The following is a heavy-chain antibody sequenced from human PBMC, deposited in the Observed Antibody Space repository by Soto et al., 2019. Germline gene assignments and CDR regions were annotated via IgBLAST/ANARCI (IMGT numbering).Heavy chain of an antibody. D-gene: IGHD2-2*01. CDR1: GGTFSSYA. V-gene: IGHV1-69*01. Sequence: QVQLVQSGAEVKKPGSSVKVSCKASGGTFSSYAISWVRQAPGQGLEWMGGIIPISETTNSAPKFQGRVTITADESKSTAYMELSSLRSEDTAVYYCARSQGSSTSLEIYYYYCYGMDVWGQGTTVTVSS. CDR2: IIPISETT. CDR3: ARSQGSSTSLEIYYYYCYGMDV. J-gene: IGHJ6*02.